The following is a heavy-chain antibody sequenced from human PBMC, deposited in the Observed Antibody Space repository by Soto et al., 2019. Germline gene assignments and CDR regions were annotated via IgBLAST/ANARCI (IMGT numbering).Heavy chain of an antibody. J-gene: IGHJ5*02. V-gene: IGHV4-59*01. CDR3: ERGYCSSTICYIWDNWFDP. Sequence: SETLSLTCTVSGGSISSYYWSWIRQPPGKGLEWIGYIYYSGRTNYNPSLKSRVTISVDTSKNQFSLKLSSVTAADTAVYYCERGYCSSTICYIWDNWFDPWGQGTLVTVSS. D-gene: IGHD2-2*02. CDR2: IYYSGRT. CDR1: GGSISSYY.